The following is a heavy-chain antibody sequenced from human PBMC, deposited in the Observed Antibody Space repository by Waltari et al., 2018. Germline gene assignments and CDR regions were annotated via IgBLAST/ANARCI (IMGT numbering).Heavy chain of an antibody. V-gene: IGHV1-69*05. CDR2: IIPSFGTA. CDR3: ARGDYSNLYYYYGMDV. D-gene: IGHD4-4*01. J-gene: IGHJ6*02. CDR1: GGTFSSYA. Sequence: QVQLVQSGAEVKKPGSSVKVSCKASGGTFSSYAISRVRQAPGQGLEWMGGIIPSFGTANYAQKFQGRVTITTDESTSTAYMELSSLRSEDTAVYYCARGDYSNLYYYYGMDVWGQGTTVTVSS.